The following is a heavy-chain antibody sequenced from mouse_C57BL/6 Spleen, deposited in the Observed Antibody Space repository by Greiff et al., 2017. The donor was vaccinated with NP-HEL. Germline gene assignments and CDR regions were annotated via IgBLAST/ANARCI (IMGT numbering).Heavy chain of an antibody. CDR1: GFTFSDYG. CDR3: ARTYLFDY. D-gene: IGHD5-1*01. J-gene: IGHJ2*01. CDR2: ISSGSSTI. V-gene: IGHV5-17*01. Sequence: VQLKESGGGLVKPGGSLKLSCAASGFTFSDYGMHWVRQAPEKGLEWVAYISSGSSTIYYADTVKGRFTISRDNAKNTLFLQMTSLRSEDTAMYYCARTYLFDYWGQGTTLTVSS.